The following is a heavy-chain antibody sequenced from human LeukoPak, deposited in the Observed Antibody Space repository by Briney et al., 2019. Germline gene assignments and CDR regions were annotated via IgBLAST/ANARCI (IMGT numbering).Heavy chain of an antibody. CDR3: ARDMDIVVVPAFDP. V-gene: IGHV1-2*02. D-gene: IGHD2-2*03. CDR1: GYIFTGYY. Sequence: ASVKVSCKASGYIFTGYYMHWVRQAPGQGLEWMGWINPNSGGTNYAQKFQGRDTMTRDTSISTAYMELSRLRSDDTAVYYCARDMDIVVVPAFDPWGQGTLVTVSS. J-gene: IGHJ5*02. CDR2: INPNSGGT.